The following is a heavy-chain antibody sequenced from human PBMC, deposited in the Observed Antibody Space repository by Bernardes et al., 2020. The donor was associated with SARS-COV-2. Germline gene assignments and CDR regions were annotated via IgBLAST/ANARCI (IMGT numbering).Heavy chain of an antibody. D-gene: IGHD2-21*02. V-gene: IGHV1-2*02. Sequence: AAMKDYCKASGYTFTAYFIHWVRQAPGQRLEWMGWINPNTGGTNYVQKFQGRVTMTRDTSITTAYMELSWLGSDDTAIYYCARTRTTISTTGIPVDYWGQGTLVTVSS. CDR3: ARTRTTISTTGIPVDY. CDR2: INPNTGGT. CDR1: GYTFTAYF. J-gene: IGHJ4*02.